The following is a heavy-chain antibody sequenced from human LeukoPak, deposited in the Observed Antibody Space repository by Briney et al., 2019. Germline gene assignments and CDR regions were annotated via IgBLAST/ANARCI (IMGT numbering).Heavy chain of an antibody. J-gene: IGHJ4*02. D-gene: IGHD1-26*01. CDR2: ISYGGSND. CDR3: AREGVTAELLQNEYFDY. Sequence: GGSLRLSCAASGFTFSSFGMHWVRQAPGKGLEWVAFISYGGSNDYYADSVKGRFTISRDNSKNTLYLQMNSLRAEDTAVYYCAREGVTAELLQNEYFDYWGQGTLVTVSS. V-gene: IGHV3-30*03. CDR1: GFTFSSFG.